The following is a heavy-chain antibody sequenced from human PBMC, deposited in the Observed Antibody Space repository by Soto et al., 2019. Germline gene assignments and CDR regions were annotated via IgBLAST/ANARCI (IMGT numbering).Heavy chain of an antibody. CDR2: IYYSGST. CDR1: GGSVSSGSYY. CDR3: ARGIEGWYQGRYYYGMDV. Sequence: QVQLQESGPGLVKPSETLSLTCTVSGGSVSSGSYYWSWIRQPPGKGLEWIGYIYYSGSTNYHPSLQSRVTISVDTSKNQFSLKLSSVTAADTAVYYCARGIEGWYQGRYYYGMDVWGQGTTVTVSS. D-gene: IGHD6-19*01. V-gene: IGHV4-61*01. J-gene: IGHJ6*02.